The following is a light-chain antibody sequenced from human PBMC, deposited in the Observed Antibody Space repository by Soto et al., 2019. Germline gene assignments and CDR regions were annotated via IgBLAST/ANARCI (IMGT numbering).Light chain of an antibody. CDR2: LAS. CDR3: QYLNSFPLS. CDR1: QGISSY. J-gene: IGKJ4*01. V-gene: IGKV1-9*01. Sequence: DIQLTQSPASLSASVGDRVTITCRASQGISSYLAWYQQKPGKAPKLLIYLASTLQSGVPSRFSGSGSGTDFSLTISSLQAEDGATYYCQYLNSFPLSFGGGTKVEIK.